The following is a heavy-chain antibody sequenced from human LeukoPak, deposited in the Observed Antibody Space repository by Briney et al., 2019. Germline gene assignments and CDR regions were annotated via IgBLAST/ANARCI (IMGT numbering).Heavy chain of an antibody. CDR3: ARTSQGGYSYGYYDY. D-gene: IGHD5-18*01. J-gene: IGHJ4*02. V-gene: IGHV1-18*01. Sequence: ASVKVSCKASGYTFTSYGISWVRQAPGQGLEWMGWISAYNGNTNYAQKFQGRVTMTRDTSISTAYMELSRLRSDDTAVYYCARTSQGGYSYGYYDYWGQGTLVTVSS. CDR1: GYTFTSYG. CDR2: ISAYNGNT.